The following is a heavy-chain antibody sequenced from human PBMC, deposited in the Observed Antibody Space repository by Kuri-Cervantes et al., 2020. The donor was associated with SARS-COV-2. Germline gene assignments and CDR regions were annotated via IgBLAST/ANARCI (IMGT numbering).Heavy chain of an antibody. V-gene: IGHV3-30*03. CDR2: ISYDGSNK. CDR1: GFTFSSYA. Sequence: GGSLRLSCAASGFTFSSYAMHWVRQAPGKGLELVAVISYDGSNKYYADSVKGRFTISRDNSKNTLYLQMNSLRAEDTAVYYCARGYSDYGDRYFDLWGRGTLVTVSS. CDR3: ARGYSDYGDRYFDL. J-gene: IGHJ2*01. D-gene: IGHD4-17*01.